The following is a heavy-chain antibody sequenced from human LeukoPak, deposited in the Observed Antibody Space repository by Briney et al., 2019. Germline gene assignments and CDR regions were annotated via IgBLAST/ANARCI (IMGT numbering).Heavy chain of an antibody. D-gene: IGHD6-13*01. CDR1: GGSISSGSYY. Sequence: SQTLSLTCTVSGGSISSGSYYWSWIRQPAGKGLEWIGRIYTSGSTNYNPSLKSRVTMSVDTSKNQFSLKLSSVTAADTAVYYCARGPPQQLITYYYMDVWAKGTTVTISS. CDR3: ARGPPQQLITYYYMDV. CDR2: IYTSGST. J-gene: IGHJ6*03. V-gene: IGHV4-61*02.